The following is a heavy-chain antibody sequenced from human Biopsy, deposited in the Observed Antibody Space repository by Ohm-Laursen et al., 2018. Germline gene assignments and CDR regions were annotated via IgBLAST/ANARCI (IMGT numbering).Heavy chain of an antibody. D-gene: IGHD3-22*01. V-gene: IGHV4-59*01. CDR3: ARDRGYYSDRTVPGYFDL. J-gene: IGHJ2*01. Sequence: TLSLTCTVSGDSISSYYWSWIRQPPGKGLQWIGYVYYTGGTDYNPSLQSRVTISVDTSKNHFSLRLRSVTPADTAIYYCARDRGYYSDRTVPGYFDLWGRGTLGTVSS. CDR1: GDSISSYY. CDR2: VYYTGGT.